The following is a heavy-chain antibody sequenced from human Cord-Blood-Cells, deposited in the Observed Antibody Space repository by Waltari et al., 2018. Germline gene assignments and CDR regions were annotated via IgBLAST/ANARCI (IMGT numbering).Heavy chain of an antibody. CDR1: GFTFDDYA. Sequence: EVQLVESGGGLVQPGRSLRLSCAASGFTFDDYAMHGVRQAPGKGLEWVSGISWNSGSIGYADSVKGRFTISRDNAKNSLYLQMNSLRAEDMALYYCAKSAAPVSHWYFDLWGRGTLVTVSS. CDR2: ISWNSGSI. CDR3: AKSAAPVSHWYFDL. D-gene: IGHD6-6*01. V-gene: IGHV3-9*03. J-gene: IGHJ2*01.